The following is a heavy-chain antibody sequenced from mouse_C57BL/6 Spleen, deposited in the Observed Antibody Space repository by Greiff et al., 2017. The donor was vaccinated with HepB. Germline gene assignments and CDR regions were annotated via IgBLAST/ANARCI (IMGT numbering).Heavy chain of an antibody. CDR2: IDPANGNT. V-gene: IGHV14-3*01. D-gene: IGHD2-1*01. J-gene: IGHJ2*01. CDR3: ARSDLLGYYFDY. CDR1: GFNIKNTY. Sequence: EVQGVESVAEFVRPGASVKLSCTASGFNIKNTYIHWVKQRPEQGLEWIGRIDPANGNTKYAPKFQGKATITADTSSNTAYLQLSSLTSEDTANYYCARSDLLGYYFDYWGQGTTLTVSS.